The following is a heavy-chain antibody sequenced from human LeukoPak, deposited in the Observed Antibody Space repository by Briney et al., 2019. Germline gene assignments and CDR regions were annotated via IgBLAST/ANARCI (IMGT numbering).Heavy chain of an antibody. CDR2: INPSGGST. CDR3: ARAKDPETSLSSSWPDAFDI. D-gene: IGHD6-13*01. CDR1: GYTFTSYA. J-gene: IGHJ3*02. Sequence: ASVKVSCKASGYTFTSYAMNWVRQAPGQGLEWMGIINPSGGSTSYAQKFQGRVTMTRDTSTSTVYMELSSLRSEDTAVYHCARAKDPETSLSSSWPDAFDIWGQGTMVTVSS. V-gene: IGHV1-46*01.